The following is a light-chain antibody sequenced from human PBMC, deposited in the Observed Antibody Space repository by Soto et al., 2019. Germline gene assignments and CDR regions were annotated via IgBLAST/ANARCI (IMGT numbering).Light chain of an antibody. J-gene: IGKJ1*01. CDR1: QGISND. CDR3: QKYNSAPWT. V-gene: IGKV1-27*01. Sequence: DIQMTQSPSSLSASVGDRVTISCRASQGISNDLAWYQQKPGKVPKLLIFAASTLQSGVPSRFSGSGSGTDFTITISSLQPEDVAIYYCQKYNSAPWTFGQGTKVEIK. CDR2: AAS.